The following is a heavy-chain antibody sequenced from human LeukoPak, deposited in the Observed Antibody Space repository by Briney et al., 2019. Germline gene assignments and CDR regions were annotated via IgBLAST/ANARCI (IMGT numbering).Heavy chain of an antibody. CDR3: ARVDIVATISKYYFDY. Sequence: GGSLRLSCAASGFTFSSYWMSWVRRAPGKGLEWVANIKQDGSEKYYVDSVKGRFTISRDNAKNSLYLQMNSLRAEDTAVYYCARVDIVATISKYYFDYWGQGTLVTVSS. J-gene: IGHJ4*02. D-gene: IGHD5-12*01. V-gene: IGHV3-7*01. CDR2: IKQDGSEK. CDR1: GFTFSSYW.